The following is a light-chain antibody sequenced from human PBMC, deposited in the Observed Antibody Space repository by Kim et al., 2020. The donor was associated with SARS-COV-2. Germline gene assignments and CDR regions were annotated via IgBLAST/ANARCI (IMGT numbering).Light chain of an antibody. CDR1: QSISNK. CDR3: QQYYNWPPVT. CDR2: GVS. V-gene: IGKV3-15*01. J-gene: IGKJ4*01. Sequence: SPGERVTLSCRASQSISNKLAWYQQKPGQAPRLLIYGVSTRATGIPARFSGSGSGTEFTLDISSLQSEDFAVYYCQQYYNWPPVTFGGGTKVDIK.